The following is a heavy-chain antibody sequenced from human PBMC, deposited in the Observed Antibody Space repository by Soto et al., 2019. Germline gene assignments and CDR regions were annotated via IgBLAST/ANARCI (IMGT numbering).Heavy chain of an antibody. CDR2: ISGDNGDT. J-gene: IGHJ1*01. V-gene: IGHV1-18*01. Sequence: QVQLVQSGAEVKKPGASVKVSCKASGYTFTNYGTSWVRQAPGQGLENMGWISGDNGDTHHAQKVQGRVTRTTDTSTNTAYMELRSLRPDDTAVYYCVRGPSLAYFQYWGQGTLVTVSS. CDR3: VRGPSLAYFQY. CDR1: GYTFTNYG. D-gene: IGHD3-3*02.